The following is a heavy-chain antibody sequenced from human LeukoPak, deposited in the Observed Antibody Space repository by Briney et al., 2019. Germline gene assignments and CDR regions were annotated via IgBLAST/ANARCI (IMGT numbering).Heavy chain of an antibody. J-gene: IGHJ5*02. V-gene: IGHV3-74*01. Sequence: GGSLRLSCAASGFTLSDYGMHWVRQAPGKGLVWVSHINHDGSIRNYADSVKGRFTISRDNAKNSLYLQMNSLRAEDTAVYYCARDDWFDPWGQGTLVTVSS. CDR2: INHDGSIR. CDR3: ARDDWFDP. CDR1: GFTLSDYG.